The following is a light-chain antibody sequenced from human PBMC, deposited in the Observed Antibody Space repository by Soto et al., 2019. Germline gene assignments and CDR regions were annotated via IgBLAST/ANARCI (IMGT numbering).Light chain of an antibody. J-gene: IGKJ1*01. CDR3: QQYYSNTTT. V-gene: IGKV4-1*01. Sequence: DIVMTQSPDSLAVSLGERATINCKSSQSVLYSSNNKNYLAWYQQKPGQPPKLLIYWASTRESGVPDRFSGSGSGTDFTLTISSLQAEDVAVYYCQQYYSNTTTFGQGTKVDIK. CDR2: WAS. CDR1: QSVLYSSNNKNY.